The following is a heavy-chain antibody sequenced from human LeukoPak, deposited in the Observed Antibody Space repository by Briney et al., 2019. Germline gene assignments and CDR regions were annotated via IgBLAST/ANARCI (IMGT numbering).Heavy chain of an antibody. D-gene: IGHD3-10*02. CDR3: AKFFTGEYVRAFDI. Sequence: GGSLRLSCAASGFTFSSYAMHWVRQAPGTGLEWVALISYDGSNKYYADSVKGRFTISRDNSKNTLYLQMNSLRAEDTAVYYCAKFFTGEYVRAFDIWGQGTMVTVSS. CDR2: ISYDGSNK. V-gene: IGHV3-30*18. J-gene: IGHJ3*02. CDR1: GFTFSSYA.